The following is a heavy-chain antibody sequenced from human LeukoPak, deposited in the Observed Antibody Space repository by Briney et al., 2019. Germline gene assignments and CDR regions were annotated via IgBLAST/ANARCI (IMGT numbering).Heavy chain of an antibody. CDR1: GGSISSRSYY. V-gene: IGHV4-39*07. CDR2: VFYNGAT. Sequence: SETLSLTCTVSGGSISSRSYYWGWVRQPPGKGLEWIGTVFYNGATQYSPSLRSRVTISIDTSTNQFSLKLTSVTAADTALYYCARELRYRNTDSGAFWGQGTVVTVSS. CDR3: ARELRYRNTDSGAF. J-gene: IGHJ3*01. D-gene: IGHD2-15*01.